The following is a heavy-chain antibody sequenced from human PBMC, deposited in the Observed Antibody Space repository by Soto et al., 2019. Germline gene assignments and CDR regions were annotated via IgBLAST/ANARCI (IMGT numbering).Heavy chain of an antibody. V-gene: IGHV4-4*09. CDR2: IYSSGST. CDR1: AGSINSFY. D-gene: IGHD3-10*01. Sequence: PSETLSLTCTVSAGSINSFYWSWIRQPPGKGLEWIGHIYSSGSTDYNPSLKSRVTISIDTSKNQFSLRLTSVTAADTAVYYCASNYYGSGSYWDYYMDVWGKGTSVTVSS. CDR3: ASNYYGSGSYWDYYMDV. J-gene: IGHJ6*03.